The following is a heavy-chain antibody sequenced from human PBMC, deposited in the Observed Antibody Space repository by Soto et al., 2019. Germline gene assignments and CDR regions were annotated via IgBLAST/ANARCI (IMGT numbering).Heavy chain of an antibody. J-gene: IGHJ6*02. CDR3: ARDKYSSSSGNYYYYYYYGMDV. V-gene: IGHV1-2*04. CDR2: INPNSGGT. CDR1: GYTFTGYY. D-gene: IGHD6-6*01. Sequence: ASVKVSCKASGYTFTGYYMHWVRQAPGQGLEWMGWINPNSGGTNYAQKFQGWVTMTRDTSISTAYMELSRLRPDDTAVYYCARDKYSSSSGNYYYYYYYGMDVWGQGTTVTVSS.